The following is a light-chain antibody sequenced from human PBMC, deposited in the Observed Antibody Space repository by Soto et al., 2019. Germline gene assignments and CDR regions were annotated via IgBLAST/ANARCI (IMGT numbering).Light chain of an antibody. CDR2: GAS. V-gene: IGKV3-20*01. CDR3: QQYGGSPRT. J-gene: IGKJ2*01. CDR1: QNRGGNY. Sequence: EIVLTQSPGTLSLSPGERATLSCRANQNRGGNYLAWYQQKPGQAPRLVIFGASNRATGIPDRFSGSGSGTDFILTRSRLEPEDFAVYYCQQYGGSPRTFGQGTKLEIK.